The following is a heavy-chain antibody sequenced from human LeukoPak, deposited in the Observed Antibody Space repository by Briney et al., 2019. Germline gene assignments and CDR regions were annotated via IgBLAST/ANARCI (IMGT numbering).Heavy chain of an antibody. D-gene: IGHD3-9*01. Sequence: GGSLRLSCAASGFMFNGYSMTWVRQAPGKGLEWVSYISGGSDYIFYTDSVKGRFTISRDNAKKSLYLQLNSLRVEDTAVYYCARESIAYYDILTGYLDYWDQGTLATVSS. CDR3: ARESIAYYDILTGYLDY. J-gene: IGHJ4*02. V-gene: IGHV3-21*04. CDR1: GFMFNGYS. CDR2: ISGGSDYI.